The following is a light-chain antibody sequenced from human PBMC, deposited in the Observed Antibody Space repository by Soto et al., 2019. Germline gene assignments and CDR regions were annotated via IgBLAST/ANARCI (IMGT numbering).Light chain of an antibody. Sequence: EIVLTQSPATLSLSPGERATLTCRASQSVSSYLAWYQQKPGQAPRLHIYDASNRATGIPARFSGSGSGTDFTLTISSLEPEDFAVYYCQQRSFTFGPGTKVDIK. CDR2: DAS. J-gene: IGKJ3*01. V-gene: IGKV3-11*01. CDR3: QQRSFT. CDR1: QSVSSY.